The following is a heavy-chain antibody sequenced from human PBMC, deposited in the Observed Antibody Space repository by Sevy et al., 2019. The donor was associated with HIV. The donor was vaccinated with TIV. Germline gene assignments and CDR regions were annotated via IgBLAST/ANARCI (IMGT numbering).Heavy chain of an antibody. CDR1: GYTFTTYD. CDR3: ARGGNGDFWSYEYFYYGMDV. Sequence: ASVKVSCAAFGYTFTTYDINWVRQAPGQGLEWMGWMSPNTGATGFAQKFQGRVTLTRNKSINTAYRELSSQTYEDTAIYYCARGGNGDFWSYEYFYYGMDVWGQGTTVTVSS. D-gene: IGHD3-3*01. V-gene: IGHV1-8*01. J-gene: IGHJ6*02. CDR2: MSPNTGAT.